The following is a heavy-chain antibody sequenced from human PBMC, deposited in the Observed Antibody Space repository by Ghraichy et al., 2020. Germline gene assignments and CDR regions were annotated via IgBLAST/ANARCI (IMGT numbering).Heavy chain of an antibody. J-gene: IGHJ4*02. D-gene: IGHD5-18*01. Sequence: GGSLRLSCPASGYSFSNYGMHWVRQAPGKGLEWVAFISYDGRNKYYADSVKGRFTISRDNSKNTLYLQMDSLRAEDTAVYYCAKGSDTALNNGIDYWGQGTLVTGPS. CDR1: GYSFSNYG. V-gene: IGHV3-30*18. CDR3: AKGSDTALNNGIDY. CDR2: ISYDGRNK.